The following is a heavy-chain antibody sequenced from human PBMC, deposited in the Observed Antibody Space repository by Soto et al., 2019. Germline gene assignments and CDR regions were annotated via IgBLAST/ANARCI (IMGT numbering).Heavy chain of an antibody. CDR3: AKELHGGSFDY. J-gene: IGHJ4*02. CDR1: GYTFTNYY. D-gene: IGHD2-15*01. V-gene: IGHV1-46*01. CDR2: IYPSGGTT. Sequence: ASVKVSCKASGYTFTNYYIHWVRQAPGQGLEWMGIIYPSGGTTTYAQKFQGRVTVTRDTSTSTVFMELSSLRSDDTAVYYCAKELHGGSFDYWGQGTLVTVS.